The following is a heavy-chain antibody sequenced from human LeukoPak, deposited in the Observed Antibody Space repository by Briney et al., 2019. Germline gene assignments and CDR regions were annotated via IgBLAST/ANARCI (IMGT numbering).Heavy chain of an antibody. D-gene: IGHD3-3*01. CDR2: ISYDGSNK. CDR1: GFTFSSYA. CDR3: ARDPAMYYDFWSGYYFDY. Sequence: PGGSLRLSCAASGFTFSSYAMHWVRQAPGKGLEWVAVISYDGSNKYYADSVKGRFTISRDNSKNTLYLQMNSLRAEDTAVYYCARDPAMYYDFWSGYYFDYWGQGTLVTVSS. V-gene: IGHV3-30-3*01. J-gene: IGHJ4*02.